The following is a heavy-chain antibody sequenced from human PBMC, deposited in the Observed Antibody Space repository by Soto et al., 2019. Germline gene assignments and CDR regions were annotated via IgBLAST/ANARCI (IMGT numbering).Heavy chain of an antibody. J-gene: IGHJ4*02. D-gene: IGHD2-15*01. Sequence: SETLSLTCTVSGGSISSSTYYWGWIRQPPGKGLEWIGSIYYSGNTYYTPSLKSRVTISVDTSKNQFSLKLSSVTAADTAVYYCAREGGRYCTGGSCQVDYWGQGTLVTVSS. CDR3: AREGGRYCTGGSCQVDY. CDR1: GGSISSSTYY. V-gene: IGHV4-39*02. CDR2: IYYSGNT.